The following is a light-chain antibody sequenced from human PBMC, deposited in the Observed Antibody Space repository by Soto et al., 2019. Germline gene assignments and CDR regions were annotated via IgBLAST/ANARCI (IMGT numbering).Light chain of an antibody. V-gene: IGKV1-39*01. CDR1: QSISTY. J-gene: IGKJ4*01. Sequence: DLPLTQSPSSLSASVGDRVTITCRASQSISTYLDWYQQKPGKAPKLLIYAASTLQSGVPSRFSGSGSGTHFTLTISSLQPEDFATYYCQQSFSSPPAFGGGTKVEIK. CDR2: AAS. CDR3: QQSFSSPPA.